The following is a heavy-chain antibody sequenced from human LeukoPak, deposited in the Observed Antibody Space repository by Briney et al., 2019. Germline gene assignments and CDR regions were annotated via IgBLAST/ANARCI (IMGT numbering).Heavy chain of an antibody. CDR3: ARLDSSGTRTYYYYYYGMDV. V-gene: IGHV5-51*01. CDR1: GYSFTSYW. CDR2: IYPGYSDT. Sequence: GESLKISCKGSGYSFTSYWIGWVRQMPGKGLEWMGIIYPGYSDTRYSPSFQGQVTISADKSISTAYLQWSSLKASDTAMYYCARLDSSGTRTYYYYYYGMDVWGQGTTVIVSS. D-gene: IGHD3-22*01. J-gene: IGHJ6*02.